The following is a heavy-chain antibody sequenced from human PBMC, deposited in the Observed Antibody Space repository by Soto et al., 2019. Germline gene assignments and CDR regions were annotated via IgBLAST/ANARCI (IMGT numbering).Heavy chain of an antibody. Sequence: SETLSLTCTVSGGSISSYSWSWIRQPPGKGLEWIGYIYYSGSTNYNPSLKSRVTISVDTSKNQFSLKLSSVTAADTAVYYCARVWRATYYYDSSGYYWFDPWGQGTLVTVSS. D-gene: IGHD3-22*01. CDR3: ARVWRATYYYDSSGYYWFDP. J-gene: IGHJ5*02. CDR2: IYYSGST. CDR1: GGSISSYS. V-gene: IGHV4-59*01.